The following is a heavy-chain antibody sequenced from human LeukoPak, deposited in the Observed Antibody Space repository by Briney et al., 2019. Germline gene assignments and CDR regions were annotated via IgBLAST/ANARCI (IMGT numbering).Heavy chain of an antibody. D-gene: IGHD6-19*01. J-gene: IGHJ6*02. CDR1: GFTFSSYE. CDR2: ISSSGSTI. Sequence: QPGGSLRLSCAASGFTFSSYEMNWVRQAPGKGLEWVSYISSSGSTIYYADSVKGRFTISRDNAKNSPYLQMNSLRAEDTAVYYCAGSGWVYYYGMDVWGQGTTVTVSS. CDR3: AGSGWVYYYGMDV. V-gene: IGHV3-48*03.